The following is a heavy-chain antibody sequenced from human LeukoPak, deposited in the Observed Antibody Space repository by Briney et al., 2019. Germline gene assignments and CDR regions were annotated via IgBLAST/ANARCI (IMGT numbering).Heavy chain of an antibody. CDR3: ARRGGSYYWYFDL. D-gene: IGHD1-26*01. J-gene: IGHJ2*01. CDR2: IIPIFGTA. CDR1: GGTFSSYA. V-gene: IGHV1-69*13. Sequence: SVRVSCKASGGTFSSYAISWVRQAPGQGLEWMGGIIPIFGTANYAQKFQGRVTITADESTSTAYMELSSLRSEDTAVYYCARRGGSYYWYFDLWGRGTLVTVSS.